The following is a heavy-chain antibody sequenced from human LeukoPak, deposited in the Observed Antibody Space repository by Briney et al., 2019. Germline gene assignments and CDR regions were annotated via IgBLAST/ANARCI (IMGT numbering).Heavy chain of an antibody. V-gene: IGHV4-34*01. Sequence: PSETLSLTCAVYGGSFSGYYWSWVRHPPGKGLEWVGEINYSGSTNYNPSLKRRVTISVDTSKNQFSLKLSSVTAADTAVYYCARDYSSSSDWYFDLWGRGTLVTVSS. CDR2: INYSGST. CDR1: GGSFSGYY. CDR3: ARDYSSSSDWYFDL. D-gene: IGHD6-13*01. J-gene: IGHJ2*01.